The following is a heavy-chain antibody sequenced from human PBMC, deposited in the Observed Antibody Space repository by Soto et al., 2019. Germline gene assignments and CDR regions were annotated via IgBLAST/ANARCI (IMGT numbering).Heavy chain of an antibody. CDR3: ARPPVAGRGGAFDI. CDR1: AGSISSSNYY. Sequence: QLQLQESGPGLVKPSETLSLTCTVSAGSISSSNYYWGWIRQPPGKGMEWIGNIYYSGGTYYNPSLKSRVTISINTSKNQFSLRLTSVTAADTAVYYCARPPVAGRGGAFDIWGQGTMVTVSS. J-gene: IGHJ3*02. D-gene: IGHD2-15*01. V-gene: IGHV4-39*01. CDR2: IYYSGGT.